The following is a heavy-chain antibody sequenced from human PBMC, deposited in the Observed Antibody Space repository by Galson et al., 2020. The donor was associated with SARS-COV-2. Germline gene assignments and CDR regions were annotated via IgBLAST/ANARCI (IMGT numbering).Heavy chain of an antibody. CDR1: GFILSTYV. Sequence: GGSLRLSCLASGFILSTYVMAWVRQAPGKGLEFVSAISSNGGRTYYADSVKGRFTIFRDNSKNTLSLQMSSLRPEDTAVYYCVKTLYSSISGYGFFPFDFWGQGALVTVSS. CDR2: ISSNGGRT. CDR3: VKTLYSSISGYGFFPFDF. J-gene: IGHJ4*02. V-gene: IGHV3-64D*08. D-gene: IGHD6-13*01.